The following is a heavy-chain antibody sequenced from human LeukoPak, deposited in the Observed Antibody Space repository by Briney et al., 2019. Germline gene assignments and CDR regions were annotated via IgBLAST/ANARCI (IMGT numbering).Heavy chain of an antibody. V-gene: IGHV4-59*12. CDR2: IYYSGST. D-gene: IGHD6-13*01. Sequence: PSETLSLTCTVSGGSISSYYWSWIRQPPGKGLEWIGYIYYSGSTNYNPSLKSRVTISVDTSKNQFSLKLSSVTAADTAVYYCARDGAAAGSYWGQGTLVTVSS. J-gene: IGHJ4*02. CDR3: ARDGAAAGSY. CDR1: GGSISSYY.